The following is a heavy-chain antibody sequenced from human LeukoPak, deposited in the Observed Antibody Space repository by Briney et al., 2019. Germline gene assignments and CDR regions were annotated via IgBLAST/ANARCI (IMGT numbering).Heavy chain of an antibody. D-gene: IGHD3-10*01. V-gene: IGHV3-7*03. CDR3: ARPGFPRD. J-gene: IGHJ4*02. CDR2: IRQDGREK. CDR1: GFDFSTSW. Sequence: GGSLRLSCAASGFDFSTSWMSWVRQAPGKGPEWVANIRQDGREKYYVASVKGRFTISRDNAKNSLYLQMNSLRAEDTAVYYCARPGFPRDWGQGTLVTVSS.